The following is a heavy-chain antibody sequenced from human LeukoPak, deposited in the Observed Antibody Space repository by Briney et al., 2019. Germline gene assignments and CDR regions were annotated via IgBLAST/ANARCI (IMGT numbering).Heavy chain of an antibody. D-gene: IGHD3-10*01. CDR3: AKDLYYIDGDY. CDR1: GFTFNNYA. Sequence: GEPLKISCVASGFTFNNYAMTWVRQAPGKGLEWVSLISSNGRTTHYAGSVKGRFTISRDNSKNTVYLQINSLRADDTAVYYCAKDLYYIDGDYWGQGTLVTVSS. CDR2: ISSNGRTT. V-gene: IGHV3-23*01. J-gene: IGHJ4*02.